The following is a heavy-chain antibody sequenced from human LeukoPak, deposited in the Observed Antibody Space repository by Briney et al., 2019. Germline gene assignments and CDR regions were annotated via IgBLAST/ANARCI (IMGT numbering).Heavy chain of an antibody. D-gene: IGHD3/OR15-3a*01. CDR2: ISYNGGST. CDR3: VRRTGNYFDY. CDR1: GFTLSSHA. V-gene: IGHV3-64D*09. Sequence: GGSLRLSCSASGFTLSSHAMHWVRQAPGKGLEYVSAISYNGGSTYYANSVKGRFTISRDNAKNTLYLQMSSLRPEDTAVFYCVRRTGNYFDYWGQGTLVTVSS. J-gene: IGHJ4*02.